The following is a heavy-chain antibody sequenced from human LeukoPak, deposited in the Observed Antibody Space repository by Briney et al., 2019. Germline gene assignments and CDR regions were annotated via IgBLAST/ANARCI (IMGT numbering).Heavy chain of an antibody. CDR1: GESISGFY. Sequence: SETLSLTCTASGESISGFYWNWIRQPPGKGLEWIGYIYYSGSTNYNPSLKSRVTISVDTSKNQFSLKLSSVTAADTAVYYCARGENTATPFDYWGQGTLVTVSS. J-gene: IGHJ4*02. CDR3: ARGENTATPFDY. D-gene: IGHD5-18*01. CDR2: IYYSGST. V-gene: IGHV4-59*01.